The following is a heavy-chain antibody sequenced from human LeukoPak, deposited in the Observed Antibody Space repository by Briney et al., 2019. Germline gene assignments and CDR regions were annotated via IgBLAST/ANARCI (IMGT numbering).Heavy chain of an antibody. V-gene: IGHV3-7*03. Sequence: PGGSLRLSCAASGFTFSSYWMSWVRQAPGKGLEWVANIKQDGSEKYYVDSVKGRFTISRDNAKKSLYLQMNSLRAEDTAVYYCARDTITMVRGVNFYWGQGTLVTVSS. J-gene: IGHJ4*02. D-gene: IGHD3-10*01. CDR3: ARDTITMVRGVNFY. CDR2: IKQDGSEK. CDR1: GFTFSSYW.